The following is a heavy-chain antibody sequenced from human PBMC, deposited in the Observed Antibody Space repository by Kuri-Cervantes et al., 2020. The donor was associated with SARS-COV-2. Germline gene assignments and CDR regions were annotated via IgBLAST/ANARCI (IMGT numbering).Heavy chain of an antibody. CDR1: ETTFPNYD. Sequence: ASVKVSCKAPETTFPNYDINWVRQATGQGLEWMGMVKTNSGNTLYAQIFQVRVTMTRDRSTSTVYLELSSLTSEDTAIYYCYCAPKEGFDSWGQGTLVTVSS. V-gene: IGHV1-8*01. D-gene: IGHD2-21*01. CDR2: VKTNSGNT. CDR3: YCAPKEGFDS. J-gene: IGHJ4*02.